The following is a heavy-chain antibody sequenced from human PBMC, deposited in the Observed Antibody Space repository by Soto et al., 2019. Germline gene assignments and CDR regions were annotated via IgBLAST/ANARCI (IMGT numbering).Heavy chain of an antibody. V-gene: IGHV1-69*02. J-gene: IGHJ4*02. CDR2: IIPILGIA. Sequence: QVQLVQSGAEVKKPGSSVKVSCKASGGTFSSYPISWVQQAPGQGLEWMGRIIPILGIANYAQKFQGRVTITADKSTSTAYMELSSLRSEDTAVYYCARGTSSSVQPILDYWGQGTLVTVSS. D-gene: IGHD6-6*01. CDR1: GGTFSSYP. CDR3: ARGTSSSVQPILDY.